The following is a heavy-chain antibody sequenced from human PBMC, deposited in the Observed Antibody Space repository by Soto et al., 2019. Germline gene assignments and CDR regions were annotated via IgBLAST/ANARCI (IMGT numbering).Heavy chain of an antibody. V-gene: IGHV3-30-3*01. CDR1: GFTFSSYA. D-gene: IGHD6-13*01. CDR3: ASLTAAGSFDP. J-gene: IGHJ5*02. CDR2: ISYDGSNK. Sequence: ESGGGVVQPGRSLRLSCAASGFTFSSYAMHWVRQAPGKGLEWVAVISYDGSNKYYADSVKGRFTISRDNSKNTLYLQMNSLRAEDTAVYYCASLTAAGSFDPWGQGTLVTVSS.